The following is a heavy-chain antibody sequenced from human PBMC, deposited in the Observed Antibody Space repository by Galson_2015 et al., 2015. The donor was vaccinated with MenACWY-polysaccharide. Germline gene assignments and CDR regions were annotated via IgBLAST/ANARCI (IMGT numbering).Heavy chain of an antibody. CDR2: ILCDGSRK. D-gene: IGHD2-21*01. Sequence: SLRLSCAASGFSFSNYCMHWVRRAPGEGLVWVAGILCDGSRKNYADSVKGRFIISRDNAKSTLYLEINSLRGDDTAVYYCAKSGGDEETRVATVPTSFESWGQGTVVTVSS. V-gene: IGHV3-30*18. CDR3: AKSGGDEETRVATVPTSFES. J-gene: IGHJ5*01. CDR1: GFSFSNYC.